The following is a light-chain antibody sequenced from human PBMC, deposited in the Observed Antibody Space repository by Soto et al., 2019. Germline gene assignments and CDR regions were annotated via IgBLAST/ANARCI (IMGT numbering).Light chain of an antibody. CDR2: GAS. J-gene: IGKJ1*01. V-gene: IGKV3-15*01. CDR3: LQSNYWPRT. CDR1: QSVSNN. Sequence: EIVMTQSPATLSVSPGERAALSCRASQSVSNNLAWYQQKPGQAPRLLIYGASSRAAGVPPRFSGSGSGTEFTLTVSSLQSEDFAVYYCLQSNYWPRTFGQGTRVEIK.